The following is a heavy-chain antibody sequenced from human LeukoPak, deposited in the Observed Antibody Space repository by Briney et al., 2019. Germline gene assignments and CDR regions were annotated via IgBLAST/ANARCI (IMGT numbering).Heavy chain of an antibody. CDR3: ARPVGGYCSGGGCPRATFDI. D-gene: IGHD2-15*01. J-gene: IGHJ3*02. V-gene: IGHV4-39*01. CDR2: IYYSGST. Sequence: PSETLSLTCTVSGGSISSSSYYWGWLRQPPGKGLEWIGSIYYSGSTYYNPSLKSRVTISVDTSKNQFSLKLSSVTAADTAVYYCARPVGGYCSGGGCPRATFDIWGQGTRVTVSS. CDR1: GGSISSSSYY.